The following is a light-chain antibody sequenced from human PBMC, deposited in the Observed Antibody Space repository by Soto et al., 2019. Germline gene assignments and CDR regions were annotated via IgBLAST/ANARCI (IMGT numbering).Light chain of an antibody. V-gene: IGKV1-5*01. CDR2: DAS. CDR3: HQYTSYPLT. J-gene: IGKJ4*01. Sequence: DIHIIECPSTRCAAVGDRVSITCRPSQNISSWLAWYQQKPGKAPKLLIYDASSLESGVPSRFSGSGSATELTLPISSLQPDDFATHHCHQYTSYPLTVGGGTKVDIK. CDR1: QNISSW.